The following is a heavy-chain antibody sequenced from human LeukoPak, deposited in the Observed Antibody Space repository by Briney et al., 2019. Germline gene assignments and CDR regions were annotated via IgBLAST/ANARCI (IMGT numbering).Heavy chain of an antibody. CDR1: GGSISSYY. Sequence: SETLSLTCTVSGGSISSYYWRWIRQPAGKGLEWIGRISTSGSTDYNPSLKSRVTISVDTSKNQFSLKLSSVTAADTAVYYCARGYCSGGSCYSWYFDLWGRGTLVTVSS. J-gene: IGHJ2*01. CDR2: ISTSGST. D-gene: IGHD2-15*01. V-gene: IGHV4-4*07. CDR3: ARGYCSGGSCYSWYFDL.